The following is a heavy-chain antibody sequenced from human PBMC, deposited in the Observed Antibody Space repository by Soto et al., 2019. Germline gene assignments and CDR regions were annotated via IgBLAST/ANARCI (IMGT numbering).Heavy chain of an antibody. D-gene: IGHD3-10*01. Sequence: QVQLQESGPGLVKPSETLSLTCTVSGGSISSYYWSWIRQPPGKGLEWIGYIYYSGSTNYNPYLTRRVTISGATAKNQLSLKLGSVTAADTAVYSCARRYGGAFDIWGQGTMVTVSS. J-gene: IGHJ3*02. CDR2: IYYSGST. V-gene: IGHV4-59*08. CDR3: ARRYGGAFDI. CDR1: GGSISSYY.